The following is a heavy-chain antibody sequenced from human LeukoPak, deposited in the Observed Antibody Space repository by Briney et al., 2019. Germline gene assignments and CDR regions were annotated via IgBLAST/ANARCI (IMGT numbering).Heavy chain of an antibody. Sequence: GASVKVSCKASGYTFTGYYMHWLRQAPGQGLEWMGWINPNSGGTNYAQKFQGRVTMTRDTSISTAYMELSRLRSDDTAVYYCARGYGYDSSGYYDPEFDYWGQGTLVTVSS. J-gene: IGHJ4*02. V-gene: IGHV1-2*02. CDR3: ARGYGYDSSGYYDPEFDY. D-gene: IGHD3-22*01. CDR1: GYTFTGYY. CDR2: INPNSGGT.